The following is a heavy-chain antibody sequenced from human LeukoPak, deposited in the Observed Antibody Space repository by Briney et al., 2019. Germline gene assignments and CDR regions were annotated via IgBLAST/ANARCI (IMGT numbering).Heavy chain of an antibody. CDR2: IYYSGST. D-gene: IGHD3-22*01. CDR1: GGSISSSSYY. V-gene: IGHV4-39*07. Sequence: KPSETLSLTCTVSGGSISSSSYYWGWIRQPPGKGLEWIGNIYYSGSTYYNPSLKSRVTISVDTSKNQFSLKLSSVTAADTAVYYCARESRPLKFRMGDTSGYYEYWGQGTLVTVFS. CDR3: ARESRPLKFRMGDTSGYYEY. J-gene: IGHJ4*02.